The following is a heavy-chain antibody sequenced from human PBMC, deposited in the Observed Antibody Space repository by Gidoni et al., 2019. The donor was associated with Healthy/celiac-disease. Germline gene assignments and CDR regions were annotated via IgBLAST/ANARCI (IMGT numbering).Heavy chain of an antibody. CDR2: ISWNSGSI. Sequence: EVQLVESGGGLVQPGRSLRLSCAASGFTFDDYAMHWVRQAPGKGLEWVSGISWNSGSIGYADSVKGRFTISRDNAKNSLYLQMNSLRAEDTALYYCAKEGGSGSTWHIAGYGMDVWGQGTTVTVSS. D-gene: IGHD6-13*01. CDR3: AKEGGSGSTWHIAGYGMDV. CDR1: GFTFDDYA. J-gene: IGHJ6*02. V-gene: IGHV3-9*01.